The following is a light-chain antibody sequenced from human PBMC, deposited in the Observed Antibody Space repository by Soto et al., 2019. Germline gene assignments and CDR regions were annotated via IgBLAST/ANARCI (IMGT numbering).Light chain of an antibody. CDR1: SSDVGGYNY. J-gene: IGLJ1*01. CDR3: SSYTSSSTSSYV. CDR2: EVS. V-gene: IGLV2-14*01. Sequence: QSVLTQPVSVSGSPGQSSTISCTGTSSDVGGYNYVSWYQQHPGKAPKLMIYEVSNRPSGVSNRFSGSKSGNTASLTISGLQAEDEADYYCSSYTSSSTSSYVFGTGTRSPS.